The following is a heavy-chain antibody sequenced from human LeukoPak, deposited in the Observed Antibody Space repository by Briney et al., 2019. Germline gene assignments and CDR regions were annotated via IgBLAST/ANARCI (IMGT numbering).Heavy chain of an antibody. D-gene: IGHD6-19*01. CDR2: ISYDGSNK. Sequence: GGSLRLSCAASGFTFSSYGMHWVRQAPGKGLEWVAVISYDGSNKYYADSVKGRFTISRDNSKNTLYLQMNSLRAEDTAVYYCAKDPGQWLAYCYFDYGGQGTLVTVSS. CDR3: AKDPGQWLAYCYFDY. J-gene: IGHJ4*02. CDR1: GFTFSSYG. V-gene: IGHV3-30*18.